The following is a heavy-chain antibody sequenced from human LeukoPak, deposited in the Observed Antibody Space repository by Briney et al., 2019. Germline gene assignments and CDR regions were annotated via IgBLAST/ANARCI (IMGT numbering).Heavy chain of an antibody. D-gene: IGHD3-22*01. V-gene: IGHV1-46*01. CDR2: INPSGGST. CDR3: AREGSSGQLL. CDR1: AYTFTNYY. J-gene: IGHJ3*01. Sequence: ASVKVSCKASAYTFTNYYLHWVRQAPGQGLEWMGIINPSGGSTSYAQKFQGRVTMTRDTSTSTLYMELSSLRSEDTAVYYCAREGSSGQLLWGQGSMVTVSS.